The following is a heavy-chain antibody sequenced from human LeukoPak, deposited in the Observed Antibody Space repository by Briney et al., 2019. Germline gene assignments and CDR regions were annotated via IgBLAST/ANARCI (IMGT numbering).Heavy chain of an antibody. Sequence: PSETLSLTCTVSGGSITTYSWSWIRQPAGKGLELIGRIYASGSTTHNPSLKGRVTMSVDTSKNQFSVRLTSVAAADTAVYYCARAAYCSGASCYFDYWGQGTLVTVSS. CDR2: IYASGST. V-gene: IGHV4-4*07. J-gene: IGHJ4*02. CDR3: ARAAYCSGASCYFDY. D-gene: IGHD2-15*01. CDR1: GGSITTYS.